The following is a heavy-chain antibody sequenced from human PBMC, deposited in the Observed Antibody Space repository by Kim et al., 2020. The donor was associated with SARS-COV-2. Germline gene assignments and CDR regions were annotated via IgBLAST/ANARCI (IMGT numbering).Heavy chain of an antibody. D-gene: IGHD5-18*01. CDR3: ATRIRGYSYGYDY. Sequence: YRPPFQGNVTISADKSISTAYLQWSSLKASDTAMYYCATRIRGYSYGYDYWGQGTLVTVSS. V-gene: IGHV5-51*01. J-gene: IGHJ4*02.